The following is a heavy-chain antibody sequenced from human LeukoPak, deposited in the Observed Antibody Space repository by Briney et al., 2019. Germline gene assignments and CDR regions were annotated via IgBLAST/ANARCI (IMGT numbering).Heavy chain of an antibody. Sequence: ASVKVSCKASGYTFTPYYMHWVRQAPGQGLEWMGWINPNSGGTNYAQKFQGRVTMTRDTSISTAYMELSRLRSDDTAVYYCWYYYDSSNAVVNAFDIWGQGTMVTVSS. J-gene: IGHJ3*02. CDR3: WYYYDSSNAVVNAFDI. CDR1: GYTFTPYY. CDR2: INPNSGGT. D-gene: IGHD3-22*01. V-gene: IGHV1-2*02.